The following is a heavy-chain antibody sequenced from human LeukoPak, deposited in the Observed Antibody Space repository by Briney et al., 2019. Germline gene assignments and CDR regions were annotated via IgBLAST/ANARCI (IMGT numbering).Heavy chain of an antibody. CDR2: IYYSGST. J-gene: IGHJ4*02. CDR1: GGSISSYY. CDR3: ARGEAVAANY. D-gene: IGHD6-19*01. V-gene: IGHV4-59*01. Sequence: PSETLSLTCTVSGGSISSYYWSWIRQPPGKGLEWIGYIYYSGSTNYNPSLKSRVTISVDTSKNQFSLKLSSVTAADTAVYYCARGEAVAANYWGQGTLVTVSS.